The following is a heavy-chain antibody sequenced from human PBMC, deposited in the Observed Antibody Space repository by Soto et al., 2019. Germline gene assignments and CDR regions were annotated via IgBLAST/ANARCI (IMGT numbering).Heavy chain of an antibody. Sequence: QITLKESGPTLVKPTQTLTLTCTFSGFSLSTSGVGVGWIRQPPGKALEWLALIYWDDDKRYSPSLKRRLTITKXXSKNQVVLTMTNMDPVDTATYYCAHTLPPWGGMDVWGQGTTVTVSS. D-gene: IGHD7-27*01. CDR3: AHTLPPWGGMDV. J-gene: IGHJ6*02. V-gene: IGHV2-5*02. CDR2: IYWDDDK. CDR1: GFSLSTSGVG.